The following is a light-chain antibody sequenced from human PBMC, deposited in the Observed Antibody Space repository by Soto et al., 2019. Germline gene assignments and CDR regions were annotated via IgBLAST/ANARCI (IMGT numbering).Light chain of an antibody. CDR1: QSVNNY. J-gene: IGKJ2*01. CDR3: QQSYITPPTT. Sequence: DVQMTQSPSSLSASVGDRVTITCRASQSVNNYLNWYQQRPGKAPSLLIYGASTLQSGVPSRFSGSASGTEFTLTISSLQLDDFATYYCQQSYITPPTTFGQGTKLEIK. CDR2: GAS. V-gene: IGKV1-39*01.